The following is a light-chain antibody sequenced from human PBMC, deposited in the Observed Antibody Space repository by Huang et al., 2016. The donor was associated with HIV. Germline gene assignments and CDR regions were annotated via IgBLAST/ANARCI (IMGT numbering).Light chain of an antibody. V-gene: IGKV4-1*01. CDR3: QEYFGTLWT. CDR1: KRPLYNSKKY. CDR2: GTS. Sequence: DLVMTQSPGSLAVSLGERATINCKSSKRPLYNSKKYFAWYQQKQRQPPKVLFYGTSTRQTGVPDRFSGSGSGTDFTLTISKLQAEAVAVYFCQEYFGTLWTFGQGTKVEIK. J-gene: IGKJ1*01.